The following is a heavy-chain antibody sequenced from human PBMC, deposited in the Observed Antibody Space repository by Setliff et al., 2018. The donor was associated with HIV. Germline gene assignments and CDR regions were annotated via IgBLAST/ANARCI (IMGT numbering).Heavy chain of an antibody. CDR2: ISPDGTRN. D-gene: IGHD3-3*01. V-gene: IGHV3-7*03. J-gene: IGHJ5*02. CDR1: GFTFGNFW. Sequence: GESLKISCAASGFTFGNFWMHWVRQAPGKGLEWVASISPDGTRNHCVGSVKGRFTDSRDNAKNSLYLQMNSLRAEDTAVYFCARVLLITNAVYGVVSNRFDPWGRGSQVTVSS. CDR3: ARVLLITNAVYGVVSNRFDP.